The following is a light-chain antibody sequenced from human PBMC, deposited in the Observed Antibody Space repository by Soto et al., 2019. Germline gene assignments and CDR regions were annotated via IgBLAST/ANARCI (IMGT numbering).Light chain of an antibody. J-gene: IGLJ1*01. V-gene: IGLV2-11*01. Sequence: QSVLTQPRSVSGSPGQSVTISCTGTSSDVGYYNYVSWYQQHPGTAPKLMIYDVSMRPSGVPDRFSGSKSGNTASLTISGLQAEDEADYYCCSNAGSYTFNVFGTGTKVT. CDR3: CSNAGSYTFNV. CDR2: DVS. CDR1: SSDVGYYNY.